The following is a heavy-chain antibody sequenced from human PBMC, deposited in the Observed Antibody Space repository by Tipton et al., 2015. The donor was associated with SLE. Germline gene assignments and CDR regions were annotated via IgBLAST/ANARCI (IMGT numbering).Heavy chain of an antibody. CDR2: IYYSGST. CDR1: GGSISSSSYY. J-gene: IGHJ6*02. CDR3: ARGRDPKLLPGYYYYGMDV. D-gene: IGHD2-15*01. V-gene: IGHV4-39*07. Sequence: TLSLTCTVSGGSISSSSYYWGWIRQPPGKGLEWIGSIYYSGSTNYNPSLKSRVTISVDTSKNQFSLKLSSVTAADTAVYYCARGRDPKLLPGYYYYGMDVWGQGTTVTVSS.